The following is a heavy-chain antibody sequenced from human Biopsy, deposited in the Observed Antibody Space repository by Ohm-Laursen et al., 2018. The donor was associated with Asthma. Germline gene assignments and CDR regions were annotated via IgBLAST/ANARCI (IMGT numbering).Heavy chain of an antibody. CDR3: ARGYSGSDRIVYYYSGLEV. CDR1: GDSFSNYA. D-gene: IGHD5-12*01. Sequence: SSVKVFCKPSGDSFSNYATSWVRQAPGQGLEWMGGLIPVLGTPDHAQMFEGRVTITADESTSTVYMELSSLSSEDTAVYYCARGYSGSDRIVYYYSGLEVWGQGTTVTVSS. CDR2: LIPVLGTP. V-gene: IGHV1-69*01. J-gene: IGHJ6*02.